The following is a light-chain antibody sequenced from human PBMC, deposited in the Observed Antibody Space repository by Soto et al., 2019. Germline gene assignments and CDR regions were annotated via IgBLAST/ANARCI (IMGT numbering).Light chain of an antibody. CDR2: HAS. V-gene: IGKV1-5*01. J-gene: IGKJ2*01. CDR1: KSISSW. Sequence: IQMTQSPSTLTASVGDRVPIPSRASKSISSWLAWYQQKPGKAPKVLIYHASSLETAVPSRFSGSGSGTDFTITTDSLQSDDFATYLCQHFNYYPYTVGQGTKLEI. CDR3: QHFNYYPYT.